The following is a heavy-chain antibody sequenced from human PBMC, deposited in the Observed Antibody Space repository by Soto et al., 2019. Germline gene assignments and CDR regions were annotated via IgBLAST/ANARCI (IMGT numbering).Heavy chain of an antibody. Sequence: GRSLRLSCAGSGFTFSNYAVNWLRQAPGKGLEWVAVILYDGSVQHYADSVKGRFTVSGDNSKNTVYPHMNSLTPEDTATYYCAREASVAALNWFDPWGQGTLVTVSS. CDR2: ILYDGSVQ. D-gene: IGHD6-6*01. J-gene: IGHJ5*02. CDR3: AREASVAALNWFDP. CDR1: GFTFSNYA. V-gene: IGHV3-30-3*01.